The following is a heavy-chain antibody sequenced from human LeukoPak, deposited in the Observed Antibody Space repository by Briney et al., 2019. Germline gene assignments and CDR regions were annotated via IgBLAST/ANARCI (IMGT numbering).Heavy chain of an antibody. CDR2: IYYSGST. J-gene: IGHJ4*02. D-gene: IGHD1-7*01. V-gene: IGHV4-28*06. CDR1: GYSISSSNW. Sequence: SETLSLTCAVSGYSISSSNWWGWIRQPPGKGLEWIGYIYYSGSTNYNPSLKSRVTMSVDTSKNQFSLKLSSVTALDTAVYYCARGLYGTTPRGDYWGQGTLVTVSS. CDR3: ARGLYGTTPRGDY.